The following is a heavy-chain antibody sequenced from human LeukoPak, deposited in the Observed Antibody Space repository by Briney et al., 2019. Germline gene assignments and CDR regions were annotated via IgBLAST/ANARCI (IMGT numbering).Heavy chain of an antibody. V-gene: IGHV1-3*03. CDR1: GYTFTSYA. Sequence: ASGKVSCKAFGYTFTSYAMHWVRKAPGQRLEGMGWINTGNGNTKYSQEFQGRVTITRDMYTTTVYMDLVSLRSEDTAFYYCARDPPHTTGWASEFDPWGQGTLVTVSS. D-gene: IGHD6-19*01. CDR3: ARDPPHTTGWASEFDP. CDR2: INTGNGNT. J-gene: IGHJ5*02.